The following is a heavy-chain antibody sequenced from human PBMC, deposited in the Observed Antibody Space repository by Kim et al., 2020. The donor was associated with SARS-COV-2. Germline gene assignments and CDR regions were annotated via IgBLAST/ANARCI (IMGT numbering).Heavy chain of an antibody. V-gene: IGHV3-23*01. CDR2: ISGSGGST. D-gene: IGHD2-2*01. J-gene: IGHJ4*02. Sequence: GGSLRLSCAASGFTFSSYAMSWVRQAPGKGLEWVSAISGSGGSTYYADSVKGRFTISRDNSKNTLYLQMNSLRAEDTAVYYCAKDGEDFLPAAIYYFDYWGQGTLVTVSS. CDR1: GFTFSSYA. CDR3: AKDGEDFLPAAIYYFDY.